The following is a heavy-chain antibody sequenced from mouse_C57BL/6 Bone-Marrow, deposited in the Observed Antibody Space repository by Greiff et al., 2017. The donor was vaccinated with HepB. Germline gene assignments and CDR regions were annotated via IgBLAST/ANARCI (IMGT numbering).Heavy chain of an antibody. CDR1: GYTFTSYW. D-gene: IGHD1-1*01. Sequence: QVQLQQPGAELVRPGSSVKLSCKASGYTFTSYWMDWVKQRPGQGLEWIGNIYPSDSETHYNQKFKDKATLTVDKSSSTAYMQLSSLTSEDSAVYYCAREEGYYYGSRDAMDYWGQGTSVTVSS. J-gene: IGHJ4*01. V-gene: IGHV1-61*01. CDR3: AREEGYYYGSRDAMDY. CDR2: IYPSDSET.